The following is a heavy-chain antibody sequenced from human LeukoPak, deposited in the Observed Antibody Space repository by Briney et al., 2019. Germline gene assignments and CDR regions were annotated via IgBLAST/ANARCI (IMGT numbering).Heavy chain of an antibody. D-gene: IGHD5-18*01. V-gene: IGHV3-23*01. CDR1: GFTFSSYA. CDR3: AREGGPDTAMVPDAFDI. J-gene: IGHJ3*02. Sequence: GGSLRLSCAASGFTFSSYAMSWVRQAPGKGLEWVSPISGSGGSTYYADSVKGRFTISRDNAKNSLYLQMNSLRAEDTAVYYCAREGGPDTAMVPDAFDIWGQGTMVTVSS. CDR2: ISGSGGST.